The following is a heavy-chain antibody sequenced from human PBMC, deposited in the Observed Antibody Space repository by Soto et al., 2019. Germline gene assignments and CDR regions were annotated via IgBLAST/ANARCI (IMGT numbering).Heavy chain of an antibody. V-gene: IGHV1-2*04. CDR1: GYSFTDYH. CDR2: INPKSGGT. D-gene: IGHD2-8*01. Sequence: SVKVSCEASGYSFTDYHIHWVRQAPGQGLEWLGRINPKSGGTSTAQKFQGWVTMTTDTSISTASMELTRLTSDDTAIYYCARGDSTDCSNGVCSFFYNHDMDVWGQGTTVTVSS. CDR3: ARGDSTDCSNGVCSFFYNHDMDV. J-gene: IGHJ6*02.